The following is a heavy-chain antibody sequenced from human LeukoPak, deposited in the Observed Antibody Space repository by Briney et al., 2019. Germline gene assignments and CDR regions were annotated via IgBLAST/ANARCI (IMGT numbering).Heavy chain of an antibody. V-gene: IGHV1-46*01. J-gene: IGHJ5*02. CDR2: INPSGGST. CDR3: AREKGIYSSSWFDP. Sequence: ASVKVSCKASGYSFTSHYIHWVRLAPGQGLEWMGVINPSGGSTRYAQKFQGRVTMTRDTSISTAYMELSRLRSDDTAVYYCAREKGIYSSSWFDPWGQGTLVTVSS. D-gene: IGHD6-13*01. CDR1: GYSFTSHY.